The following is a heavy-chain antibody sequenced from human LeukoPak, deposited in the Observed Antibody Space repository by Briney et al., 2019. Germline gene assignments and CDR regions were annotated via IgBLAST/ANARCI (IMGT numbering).Heavy chain of an antibody. D-gene: IGHD3-22*01. CDR3: ARQGRPDYYDSSGYYPFDY. Sequence: SETLSLTCTVSGGSISSYYWSWIRQPPGKGLEGRGYIYYSGSTNYNPSLKSRVTISVDTSKNKLSLKLRSVTAADTAVYYCARQGRPDYYDSSGYYPFDYWGQGTLVTVSS. CDR2: IYYSGST. CDR1: GGSISSYY. V-gene: IGHV4-59*08. J-gene: IGHJ4*02.